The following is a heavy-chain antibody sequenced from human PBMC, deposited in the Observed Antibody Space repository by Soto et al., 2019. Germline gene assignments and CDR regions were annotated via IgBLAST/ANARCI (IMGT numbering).Heavy chain of an antibody. CDR2: MYSGGNT. J-gene: IGHJ4*02. V-gene: IGHV4-39*07. D-gene: IGHD5-12*01. Sequence: SETLSLTCTVSGGSFSSSTYYWGWIRQPPGKGLEWIGSMYSGGNTYYNPSLKSRVTISVDTSKNQFSLKLSSVTAADTAVYYCAREASEWLRFRAFDYWGQGTLVTVSS. CDR1: GGSFSSSTYY. CDR3: AREASEWLRFRAFDY.